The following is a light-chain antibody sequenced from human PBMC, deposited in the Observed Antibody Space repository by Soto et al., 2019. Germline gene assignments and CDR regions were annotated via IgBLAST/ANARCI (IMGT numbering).Light chain of an antibody. CDR3: QQYNNWPPWT. Sequence: EIVMTQSPATLSVSPGERATLSCRASQSVSRSLAWYQQKPGQAPRLLIYGASTRATGIPARFSGSGSGTEFTLTISSLQSEDFGVYYCQQYNNWPPWTFGQGTKVEIK. V-gene: IGKV3-15*01. CDR1: QSVSRS. J-gene: IGKJ1*01. CDR2: GAS.